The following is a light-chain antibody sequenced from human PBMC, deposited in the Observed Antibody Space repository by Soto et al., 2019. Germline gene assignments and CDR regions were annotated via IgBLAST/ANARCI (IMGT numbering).Light chain of an antibody. CDR2: GAS. Sequence: EIVLTQSPDTLSLSPGERATLSCRASQFFGSDYLAWYQQKPGQPPRLLIYGASRRATGIPDRFSGSGSGTDFTLTISSLEPEDFAMYYCQQYGSSPQTFGQGTKLEIK. CDR1: QFFGSDY. CDR3: QQYGSSPQT. V-gene: IGKV3-20*01. J-gene: IGKJ2*01.